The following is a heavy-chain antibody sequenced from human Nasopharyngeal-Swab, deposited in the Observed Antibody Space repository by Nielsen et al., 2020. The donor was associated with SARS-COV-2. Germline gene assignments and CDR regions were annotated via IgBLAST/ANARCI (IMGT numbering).Heavy chain of an antibody. CDR2: ISWNSGSI. CDR1: GFTFDDYA. V-gene: IGHV3-9*01. CDR3: AKDMVAAPSGAFDI. J-gene: IGHJ3*02. D-gene: IGHD2-15*01. Sequence: SLKISCAASGFTFDDYAMHWVRQAPGKGLEWVSGISWNSGSIGYADSVKGRFTISRDNAKNSLYLQMNSLRAEDTALYYCAKDMVAAPSGAFDIWGQGTMVTVSS.